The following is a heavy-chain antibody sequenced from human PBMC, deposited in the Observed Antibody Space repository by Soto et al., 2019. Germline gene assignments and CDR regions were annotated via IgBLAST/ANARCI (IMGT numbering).Heavy chain of an antibody. CDR1: AGTFSRYG. Sequence: QVQLVQSGAEVKKPGSSVKVSCKASAGTFSRYGISWVLQAPGQGLEWMGGIIPIFGTANYAQKFQGRVTITADASTSTADMELSSLRSEDTVVYYCGSQTGTTGNYSYGMDVWGQGTRVTVSS. D-gene: IGHD1-1*01. CDR2: IIPIFGTA. V-gene: IGHV1-69*12. CDR3: GSQTGTTGNYSYGMDV. J-gene: IGHJ6*02.